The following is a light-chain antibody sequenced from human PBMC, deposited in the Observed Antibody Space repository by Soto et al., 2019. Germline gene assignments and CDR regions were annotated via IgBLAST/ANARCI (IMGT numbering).Light chain of an antibody. J-gene: IGKJ1*01. CDR1: QGISNW. Sequence: DIQMTQSPSSVSASVGDRVTITWRASQGISNWLAWYQQRPGRAPKLLIYDASTLRSGVPSRFSGGGSGTDFTLTISSLQPEDYAIYFCQQTDNFPWTFGQGTKVEIK. V-gene: IGKV1-12*01. CDR3: QQTDNFPWT. CDR2: DAS.